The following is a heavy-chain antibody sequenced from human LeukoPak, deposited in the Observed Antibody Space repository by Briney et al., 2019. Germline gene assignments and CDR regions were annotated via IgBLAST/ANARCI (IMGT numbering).Heavy chain of an antibody. Sequence: GSLRLSCAASGFTFDDYGMSWVRQAPGKGLEWVSGINWSGGSTGYADSVKGRFTISRDNAKNSLYLQMNSLRAEDTALYYCARGMTYYYDSSGYSFDYWGQGTLVTVSS. V-gene: IGHV3-20*04. CDR2: INWSGGST. CDR1: GFTFDDYG. CDR3: ARGMTYYYDSSGYSFDY. J-gene: IGHJ4*02. D-gene: IGHD3-22*01.